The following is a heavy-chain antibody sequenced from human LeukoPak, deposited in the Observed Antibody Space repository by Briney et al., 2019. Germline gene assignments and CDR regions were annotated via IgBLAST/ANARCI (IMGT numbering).Heavy chain of an antibody. Sequence: ASVKVSCKASGGTFSSYAISWVRQAPGQGLEWMGGIIPIFGTANYAQKFQGRVTITADESTSTAYMELSSLRSEDTAVYYCARSSAVARVSYYFDYWAREPWSPSPQ. D-gene: IGHD6-19*01. CDR3: ARSSAVARVSYYFDY. V-gene: IGHV1-69*13. J-gene: IGHJ4*02. CDR1: GGTFSSYA. CDR2: IIPIFGTA.